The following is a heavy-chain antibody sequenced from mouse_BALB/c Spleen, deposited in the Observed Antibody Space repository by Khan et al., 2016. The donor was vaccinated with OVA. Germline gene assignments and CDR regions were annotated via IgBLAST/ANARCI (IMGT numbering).Heavy chain of an antibody. J-gene: IGHJ3*01. CDR1: GYTFTSYT. Sequence: QVQLQQSGAELARPGASVKMSCKASGYTFTSYTMHWVKQRPGQGLEWIGYINPSSNYTNSNQKFKDKATLTADKSSSTAYMQLSSLTSEDSAVYYCAREGVYYRNDGWFAYWGQGTLVTVSA. D-gene: IGHD2-14*01. V-gene: IGHV1-4*01. CDR3: AREGVYYRNDGWFAY. CDR2: INPSSNYT.